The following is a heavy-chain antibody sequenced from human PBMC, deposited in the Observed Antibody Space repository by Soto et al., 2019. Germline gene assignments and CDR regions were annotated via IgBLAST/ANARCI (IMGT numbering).Heavy chain of an antibody. CDR1: GYTFSNYG. CDR2: ISLYSDGT. CDR3: ARVVPGAEAWFGP. V-gene: IGHV1-18*01. J-gene: IGHJ5*02. Sequence: ASVKVSCKTSGYTFSNYGITWVRQAPGQPLEWLGWISLYSDGTNYAQKFQGRVSMATDTSTTTAYMELRSLRSDDTAVYYCARVVPGAEAWFGPWGQGTLVTVPS. D-gene: IGHD2-2*01.